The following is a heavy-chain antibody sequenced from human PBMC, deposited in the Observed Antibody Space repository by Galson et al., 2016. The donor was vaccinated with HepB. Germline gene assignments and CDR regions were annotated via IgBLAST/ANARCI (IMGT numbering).Heavy chain of an antibody. CDR3: VRSAKVNHYNYGGSFYYGLDV. CDR2: ISYLAGTI. V-gene: IGHV3-11*01. CDR1: GFDFGDYY. J-gene: IGHJ6*02. Sequence: SLRLSCAASGFDFGDYYMAWIRQAPGKGLEWVSYISYLAGTITYADSVMGRFTTSRDNDRTSLFLQMDRLRVEDSAVYYCVRSAKVNHYNYGGSFYYGLDVWGQGTTVTVSS. D-gene: IGHD5-24*01.